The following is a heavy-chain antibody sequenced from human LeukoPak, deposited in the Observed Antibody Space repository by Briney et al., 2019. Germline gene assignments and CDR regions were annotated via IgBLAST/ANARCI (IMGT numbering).Heavy chain of an antibody. Sequence: PGGSLRLSCRASGFTFGNYPMSWFRQAPGKGLDGLGSSRSKTFGGATEYAASVKGRFIISRDASKTLSYLPLYSLQTQASAIYYCSRASYYDDSGYPNDYWGQGTLVTVSS. CDR1: GFTFGNYP. D-gene: IGHD3-22*01. V-gene: IGHV3-49*03. CDR3: SRASYYDDSGYPNDY. J-gene: IGHJ4*02. CDR2: SRSKTFGGAT.